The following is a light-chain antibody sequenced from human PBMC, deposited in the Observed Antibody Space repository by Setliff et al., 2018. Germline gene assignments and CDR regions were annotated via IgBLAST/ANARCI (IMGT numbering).Light chain of an antibody. Sequence: QSALAPPAPVSGSPGQSITISCTGTSSDIGGYNYVSWYQQHSGKAPKLMIYEVSNRPSGVSNRFSGSKSGNTASLTISGLQAEDEADYCSSYASSSIPYVFGSGTKVTVL. V-gene: IGLV2-14*01. CDR3: SSYASSSIPYV. J-gene: IGLJ1*01. CDR2: EVS. CDR1: SSDIGGYNY.